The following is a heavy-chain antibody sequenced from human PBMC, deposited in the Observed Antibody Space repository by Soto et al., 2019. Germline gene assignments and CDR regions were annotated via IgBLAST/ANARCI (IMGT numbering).Heavy chain of an antibody. CDR3: AREAPNAHNFDY. D-gene: IGHD2-2*01. CDR2: ISAYNGNT. J-gene: IGHJ4*02. Sequence: ASVKVSCKASGYTFNSYGISWVRQAPGQGLEWMGWISAYNGNTIYAQRFQGRVTMTRDTSTSEVYMELSSLTSDDTAVYFCAREAPNAHNFDYWGQGTQVPFSS. V-gene: IGHV1-18*01. CDR1: GYTFNSYG.